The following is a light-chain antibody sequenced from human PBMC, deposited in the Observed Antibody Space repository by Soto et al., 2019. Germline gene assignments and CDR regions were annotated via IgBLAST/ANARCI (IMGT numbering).Light chain of an antibody. Sequence: DIQMTQSPSSLSASVGDRVTITCRASQSISSYLNWYQQKPGKAPKLLIYAASSLQSGVPSRFSGSGSGTDITLTISSLQPEDFATYYCQQSYRPLTFGGGTKVEIK. CDR2: AAS. CDR1: QSISSY. CDR3: QQSYRPLT. J-gene: IGKJ4*01. V-gene: IGKV1-39*01.